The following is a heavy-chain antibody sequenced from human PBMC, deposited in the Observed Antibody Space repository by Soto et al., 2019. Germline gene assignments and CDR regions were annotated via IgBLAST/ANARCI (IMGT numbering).Heavy chain of an antibody. V-gene: IGHV3-23*01. D-gene: IGHD1-26*01. CDR3: ARRGSGSYYDY. Sequence: GGSLRLSCAASGFTFSSYAMSWVRQAPGKGLEWVSAISGSGGSTYYADSVKGRSTISRDNSKNTLYLQMNSLRAEDTAVYYCARRGSGSYYDYWGQGTLVTVSS. CDR2: ISGSGGST. J-gene: IGHJ4*02. CDR1: GFTFSSYA.